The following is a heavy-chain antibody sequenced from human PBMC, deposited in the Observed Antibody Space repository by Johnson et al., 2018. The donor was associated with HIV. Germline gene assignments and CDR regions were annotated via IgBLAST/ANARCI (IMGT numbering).Heavy chain of an antibody. Sequence: QVQLVESGGGVVRPGRSLRLSCAASGFIFSNYPMHWVRQAPGKGLEWVAVISFDGSKKYHADSVKGRFTISRDNSKNTLYLQMNSLRAEDTAVYYCARDPYGSGPYVAFDIWGQGTMVTVSS. V-gene: IGHV3-30*04. CDR2: ISFDGSKK. CDR1: GFIFSNYP. J-gene: IGHJ3*02. D-gene: IGHD3-10*01. CDR3: ARDPYGSGPYVAFDI.